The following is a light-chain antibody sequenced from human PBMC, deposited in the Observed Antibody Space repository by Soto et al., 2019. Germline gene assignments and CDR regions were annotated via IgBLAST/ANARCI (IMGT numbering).Light chain of an antibody. CDR3: CSYAGSSAYV. CDR1: SSDVGSYNL. V-gene: IGLV2-23*02. J-gene: IGLJ1*01. Sequence: VLTQPASVSGSPGQSITISCTGTSSDVGSYNLVSWYQQHPGKVPKLMIYEVSKRPSGVSNRFSGSKFGNTASLTISGLQAEDEADYYCCSYAGSSAYVFGTGTKVTVL. CDR2: EVS.